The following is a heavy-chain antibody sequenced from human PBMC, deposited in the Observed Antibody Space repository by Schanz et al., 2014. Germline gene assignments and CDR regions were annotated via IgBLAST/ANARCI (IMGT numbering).Heavy chain of an antibody. CDR3: ARPRFDYGEVDY. D-gene: IGHD4-17*01. CDR2: IWNNGVTK. V-gene: IGHV3-33*08. Sequence: VQLLDSGGGLVKPGGSLRLSCAAYGFTLSSYAMHWVRQAPGKGLEWVAVIWNNGVTKYYADSVRGRFTISRDRFQNTLYLRMSSLRAEDTAVYYCARPRFDYGEVDYWGQGTLVTVSS. CDR1: GFTLSSYA. J-gene: IGHJ4*02.